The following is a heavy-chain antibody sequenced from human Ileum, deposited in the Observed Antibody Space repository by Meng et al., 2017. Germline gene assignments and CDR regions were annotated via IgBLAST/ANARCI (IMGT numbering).Heavy chain of an antibody. V-gene: IGHV4-34*01. CDR2: INHSGST. CDR3: ARGGGRYGPDFDY. CDR1: GGSFSGYY. Sequence: QVQLQQWGAGLLKPSETLSLTCAVYGGSFSGYYWSWIRQPPGKGLEWIGEINHSGSTNYNPSLKSRVTISVDTSKNQFSLKLSSVTAADTAVCYCARGGGRYGPDFDYWGQGTLVTVSS. D-gene: IGHD3-16*01. J-gene: IGHJ4*02.